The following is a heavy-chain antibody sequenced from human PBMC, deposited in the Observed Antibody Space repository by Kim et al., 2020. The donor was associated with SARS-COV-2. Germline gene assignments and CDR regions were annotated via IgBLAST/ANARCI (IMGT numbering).Heavy chain of an antibody. CDR2: IKQDGSEK. V-gene: IGHV3-7*03. D-gene: IGHD3-10*01. CDR3: ARVAPITMVRGVIPYYY. Sequence: GGSLRLSCAASGFTFSRYWMSWVRQAPGKGLEWVANIKQDGSEKYYVDSVKGRFTISRDNAKNSLYLQMNSLRAEDTAVYYCARVAPITMVRGVIPYYY. CDR1: GFTFSRYW. J-gene: IGHJ6*01.